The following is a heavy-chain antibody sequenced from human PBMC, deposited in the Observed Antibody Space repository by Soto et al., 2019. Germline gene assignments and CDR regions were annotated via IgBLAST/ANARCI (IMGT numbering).Heavy chain of an antibody. CDR2: ISSSSSTI. D-gene: IGHD6-19*01. Sequence: PGGSLRLSCAASGFTFSSYSMNWVRQAPGKGLEWVSYISSSSSTIYYADSVKGRFTISRDNAKNSLYLQMNSLRDKDTAVYYCAREADLNWFDPWGQGTLVTVSS. CDR1: GFTFSSYS. CDR3: AREADLNWFDP. J-gene: IGHJ5*02. V-gene: IGHV3-48*02.